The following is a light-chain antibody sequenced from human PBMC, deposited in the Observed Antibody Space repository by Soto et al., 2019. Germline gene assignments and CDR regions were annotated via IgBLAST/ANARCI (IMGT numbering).Light chain of an antibody. CDR1: RSNIGAGYD. CDR3: QSYDSSLSGYV. J-gene: IGLJ1*01. CDR2: GNS. V-gene: IGLV1-40*01. Sequence: QSVLTHPPSVSGAPGQRVTISCTGSRSNIGAGYDVHWYQQLPGTAPKLLIYGNSNRPSGVPDRFSGSKSGTSASLAITGLQAEDEADYYCQSYDSSLSGYVFGTGTKLTVL.